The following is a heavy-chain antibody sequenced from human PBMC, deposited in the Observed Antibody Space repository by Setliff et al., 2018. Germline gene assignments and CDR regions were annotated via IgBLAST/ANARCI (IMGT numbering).Heavy chain of an antibody. CDR1: GGSISNYY. CDR2: IYYNGRS. Sequence: KTSETLSLTCTVSGGSISNYYWSWIRQSPGKGLEWIGFIYYNGRSDHNPSFQSRVTMSVDGSKNQFSLNLRAMTAADTAVYYCARLRGAFDYWGQGTLVTVS. D-gene: IGHD3-16*01. J-gene: IGHJ4*02. CDR3: ARLRGAFDY. V-gene: IGHV4-59*01.